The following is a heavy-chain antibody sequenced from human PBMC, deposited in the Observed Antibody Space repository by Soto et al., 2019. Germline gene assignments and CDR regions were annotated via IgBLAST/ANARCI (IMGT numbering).Heavy chain of an antibody. D-gene: IGHD4-17*01. J-gene: IGHJ6*03. CDR1: GFTFDDYA. CDR2: ISWNSGSI. CDR3: AKDSTYGDYGHYYYYMDV. Sequence: GGSLRLSCAASGFTFDDYAMHWVRQAPGKGLEWVSGISWNSGSIGYADSVKGRFTISRDNAKNSLYLQMNSLRAEDTALYYCAKDSTYGDYGHYYYYMDVWGKGTTVTVSS. V-gene: IGHV3-9*01.